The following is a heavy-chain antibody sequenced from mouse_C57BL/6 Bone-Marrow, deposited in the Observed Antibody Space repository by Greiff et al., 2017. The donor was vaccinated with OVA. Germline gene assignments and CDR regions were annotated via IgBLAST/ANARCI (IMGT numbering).Heavy chain of an antibody. CDR2: ISDGGSYT. D-gene: IGHD1-1*01. J-gene: IGHJ1*03. Sequence: EVMLVESGGGLVKPGGSLKLSCAASGFTFSSYAMSWVRQTPEKRLEWVATISDGGSYTYYPDNVKGRFTISRDNAKNNLYLQMSHLKSEDTAMYYGARDRSYGSSYLWYFDVWGTGTTVTVSS. CDR3: ARDRSYGSSYLWYFDV. CDR1: GFTFSSYA. V-gene: IGHV5-4*01.